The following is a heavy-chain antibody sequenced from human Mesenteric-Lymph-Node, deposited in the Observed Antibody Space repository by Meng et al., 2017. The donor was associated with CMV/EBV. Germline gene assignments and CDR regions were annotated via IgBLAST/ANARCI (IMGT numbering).Heavy chain of an antibody. D-gene: IGHD3-10*01. CDR3: ARAASRGYFDY. V-gene: IGHV1-18*04. Sequence: SCKASGYTFTSYGISWVRQAPGQGLEWMGWISANNGNTNYAQKLQGRATMTTDTSTSKAYMELRSLRSDDTAVYYCARAASRGYFDYWGQGTLVTVSS. CDR2: ISANNGNT. J-gene: IGHJ4*02. CDR1: GYTFTSYG.